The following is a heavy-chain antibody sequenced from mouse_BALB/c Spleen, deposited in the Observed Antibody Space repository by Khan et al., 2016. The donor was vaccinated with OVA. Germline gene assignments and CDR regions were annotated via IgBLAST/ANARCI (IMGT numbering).Heavy chain of an antibody. CDR2: INPNNGDT. CDR3: TRSGYGGFAY. CDR1: GYTFTSYY. Sequence: QVQLKQSGAELVKPGASVELSCKASGYTFTSYYLYWMKQRPGQGLEWIGGINPNNGDTNFSEKFKSKATLTVDKSSSTAYMQLSSQTSEDSAVYYCTRSGYGGFAYWGQGTLVTVSA. D-gene: IGHD3-1*01. J-gene: IGHJ3*01. V-gene: IGHV1S81*02.